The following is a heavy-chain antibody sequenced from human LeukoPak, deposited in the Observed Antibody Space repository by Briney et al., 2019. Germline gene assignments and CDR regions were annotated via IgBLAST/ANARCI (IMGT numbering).Heavy chain of an antibody. J-gene: IGHJ4*02. Sequence: GGSLRLSCAASGFTFSSYSMNWVRQAPGKGLEWVSSISSSSSYIYYADSVKGRFTISRDNAKNSLYLQMNSLRAEDTAVYYCARGDGGKKAIDYWGQGTLATVSS. CDR1: GFTFSSYS. CDR2: ISSSSSYI. V-gene: IGHV3-21*01. CDR3: ARGDGGKKAIDY. D-gene: IGHD4-23*01.